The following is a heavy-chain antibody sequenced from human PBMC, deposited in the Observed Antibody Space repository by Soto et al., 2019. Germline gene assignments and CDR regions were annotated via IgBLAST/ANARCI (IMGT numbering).Heavy chain of an antibody. CDR1: GFTFSSYG. CDR3: ARDDGGKAYYGMDV. D-gene: IGHD2-15*01. J-gene: IGHJ6*02. V-gene: IGHV3-33*01. Sequence: GGSLRLSCAASGFTFSSYGMHWVRQAPGKGLEWVAVIWYDGSNKYYADSVKGRFTISRDNSKNTLYLQMNSLRAEDTAVYYCARDDGGKAYYGMDVWGRGTTVTVSS. CDR2: IWYDGSNK.